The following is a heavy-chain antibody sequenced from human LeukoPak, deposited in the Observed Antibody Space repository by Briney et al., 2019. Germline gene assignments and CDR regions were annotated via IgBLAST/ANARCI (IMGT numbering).Heavy chain of an antibody. CDR2: IHSSGAT. CDR3: ARLGSYSDH. Sequence: PSETLSLTCSVSGGSINSYYWRWIRQPTGKGLEWIGYIHSSGATHYSPSLKSRVTTSLDTSKNQFSLKLSSVTAADTAVYYCARLGSYSDHWGQGTLVTVSS. V-gene: IGHV4-4*09. D-gene: IGHD1-26*01. J-gene: IGHJ5*02. CDR1: GGSINSYY.